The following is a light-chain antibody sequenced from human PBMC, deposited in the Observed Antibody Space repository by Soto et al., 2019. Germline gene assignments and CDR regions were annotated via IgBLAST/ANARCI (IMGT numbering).Light chain of an antibody. CDR3: QQTSACPRT. CDR2: GAS. CDR1: RDISNS. Sequence: DIQMTQSPSSVSASVGDRLTITCRASRDISNSLAWYQQTPGKAPKLLLRGASSLHRGVPSRFSGGGAGTEFTLTISSLQPEDFANYYGQQTSACPRTFGQGTKVDVK. V-gene: IGKV1-12*01. J-gene: IGKJ2*01.